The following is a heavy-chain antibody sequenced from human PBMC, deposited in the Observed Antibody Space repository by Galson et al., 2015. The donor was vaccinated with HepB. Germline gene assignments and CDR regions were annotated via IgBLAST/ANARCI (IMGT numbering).Heavy chain of an antibody. D-gene: IGHD3-3*01. J-gene: IGHJ5*02. CDR1: GFTFDDYA. V-gene: IGHV3-30*04. CDR2: ISYDGSNK. Sequence: SLRLSCAASGFTFDDYAMHWVRQAPGKGLEWVAVISYDGSNKYYADSVKGRFTISRDNSKNTLYLQMNSLRAEDTAVYYCAREFLGWFDPWGQGTLVTVSS. CDR3: AREFLGWFDP.